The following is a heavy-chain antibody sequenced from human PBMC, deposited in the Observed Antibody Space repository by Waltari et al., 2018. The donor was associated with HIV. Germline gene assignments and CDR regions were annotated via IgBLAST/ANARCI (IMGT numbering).Heavy chain of an antibody. J-gene: IGHJ3*02. D-gene: IGHD4-17*01. CDR2: ISQSGIT. CDR3: AREATSVTTSGGFDI. CDR1: GGSVSRDNW. Sequence: QVQLQESGPGLVKPSGTLSLTCDVSGGSVSRDNWWSWVRQPPGEGLEWMGEISQSGITNYSPSLKSRVTISIDKSRNQFSLKLNSVTAADTAVYYCAREATSVTTSGGFDIWGQGTVVTVSS. V-gene: IGHV4-4*02.